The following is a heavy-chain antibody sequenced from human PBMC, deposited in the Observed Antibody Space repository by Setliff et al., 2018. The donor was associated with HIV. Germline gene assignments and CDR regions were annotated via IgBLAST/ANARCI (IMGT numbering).Heavy chain of an antibody. J-gene: IGHJ4*02. V-gene: IGHV4-31*03. CDR3: AREAMYYYDTSGHPQGFDY. CDR2: IYYSGST. CDR1: GDSISGAGFY. D-gene: IGHD3-22*01. Sequence: ASETLSLTCTVSGDSISGAGFYWTWIRQLPGKGLEWIGSIYYSGSTYYNPSLKSRVTISLGTSRCQFSLTLNSVSAADTAVYFCAREAMYYYDTSGHPQGFDYWGQGTLVTVTS.